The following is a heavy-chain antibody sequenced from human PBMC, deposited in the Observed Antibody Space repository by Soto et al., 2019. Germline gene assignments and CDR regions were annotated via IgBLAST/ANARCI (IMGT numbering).Heavy chain of an antibody. CDR3: EKSEYSSSSAEGYHYYGMDV. CDR1: GLTFSSYS. Sequence: GGSLRLSGAASGLTFSSYSISWVRQAPWKGLEWVSAISASGVSTYYADSVKGRFTISRDNSKKTLYLQMNSLRADDTAVYYFEKSEYSSSSAEGYHYYGMDVCGQGTTVTVSS. D-gene: IGHD6-6*01. V-gene: IGHV3-23*01. CDR2: ISASGVST. J-gene: IGHJ6*02.